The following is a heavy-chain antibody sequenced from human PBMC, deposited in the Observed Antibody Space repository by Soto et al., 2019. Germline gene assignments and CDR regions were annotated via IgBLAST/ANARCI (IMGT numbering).Heavy chain of an antibody. CDR1: SGSISSSSSY. J-gene: IGHJ4*02. CDR2: IYYSGNT. V-gene: IGHV4-39*01. Sequence: QLQLQESGPGLVKPSETLSLTCTVSSGSISSSSSYWGWIRQPPGKGLEWIGSIYYSGNTYYNPSLKSGVTISIDSSKTQFSLKLNSVTTADTAVYYCGAQDYGDKGYYFETWGQGTLVTVSS. D-gene: IGHD4-17*01. CDR3: GAQDYGDKGYYFET.